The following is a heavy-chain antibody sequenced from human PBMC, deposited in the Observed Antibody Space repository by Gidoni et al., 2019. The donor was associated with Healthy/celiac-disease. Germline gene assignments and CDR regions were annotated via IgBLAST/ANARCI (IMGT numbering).Heavy chain of an antibody. CDR1: GYTFTSYY. CDR3: ARDRREYSGYDFFYYYYYMDV. Sequence: QVQLVQSGAEVKKPGASVKVSCKASGYTFTSYYMPWVRQAPGQGLEWMGIINPSGGSTSYAQKFQGRVTMTRDTSTSTVYMELSSLRSEDTAVYYCARDRREYSGYDFFYYYYYMDVWGKGTTVTVSS. D-gene: IGHD5-12*01. V-gene: IGHV1-46*01. J-gene: IGHJ6*03. CDR2: INPSGGST.